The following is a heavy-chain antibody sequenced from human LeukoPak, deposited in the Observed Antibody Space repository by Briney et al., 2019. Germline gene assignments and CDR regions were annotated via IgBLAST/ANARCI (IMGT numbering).Heavy chain of an antibody. D-gene: IGHD6-13*01. Sequence: GGSLRLSCAASGFTFSSNYMSWVRQAPGKGLEWVSVIYSGGSTYYADSVKGRLTISRDNSKNTLYLQMNSLRAEDTAVYYCARVIAADGWFDPWGQGTLVTVSS. V-gene: IGHV3-66*01. CDR2: IYSGGST. CDR1: GFTFSSNY. CDR3: ARVIAADGWFDP. J-gene: IGHJ5*02.